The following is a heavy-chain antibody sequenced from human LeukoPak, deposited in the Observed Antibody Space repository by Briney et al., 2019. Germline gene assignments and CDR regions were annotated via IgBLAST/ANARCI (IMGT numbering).Heavy chain of an antibody. D-gene: IGHD2-15*01. CDR1: GGTFSSYA. CDR3: ARGRVGCSGGSCYDY. V-gene: IGHV1-69*05. J-gene: IGHJ4*02. CDR2: IIPIFGTA. Sequence: ASVKVSCKASGGTFSSYAISWVRQAPGQGLEWMGRIIPIFGTANYAQKFQGRVTITTDGSTSTAYMELSSLRSEDTAVYYCARGRVGCSGGSCYDYWGQGTLVTVSS.